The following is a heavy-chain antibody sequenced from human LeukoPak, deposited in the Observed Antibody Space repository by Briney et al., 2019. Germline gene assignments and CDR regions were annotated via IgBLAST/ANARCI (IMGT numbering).Heavy chain of an antibody. CDR3: ARADYDSSGYYWFDP. CDR2: TFYSGNT. V-gene: IGHV4-30-4*08. Sequence: SETLSLTCTVSGGSISSGGHYWNWIRQHPGKGLEWIGYTFYSGNTYYNPSLKSRVTISVDTSKNQFSLNLSSVTAADTAVYYCARADYDSSGYYWFDPGGQGTLVTV. J-gene: IGHJ5*02. D-gene: IGHD3-22*01. CDR1: GGSISSGGHY.